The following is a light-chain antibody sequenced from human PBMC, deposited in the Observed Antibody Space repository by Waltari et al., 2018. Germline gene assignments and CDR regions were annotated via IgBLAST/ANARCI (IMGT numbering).Light chain of an antibody. CDR2: DAS. CDR1: QSVNNY. CDR3: QQRANWLT. Sequence: EIVLTQSPATLSLSLGERATLSCRASQSVNNYLAWYQQRPGQAPRLLIYDASNRATGIPARFSGSGFGTDFTLTISTLEPEDFAVYYCQQRANWLTFGGGTKVEIK. V-gene: IGKV3-11*01. J-gene: IGKJ4*01.